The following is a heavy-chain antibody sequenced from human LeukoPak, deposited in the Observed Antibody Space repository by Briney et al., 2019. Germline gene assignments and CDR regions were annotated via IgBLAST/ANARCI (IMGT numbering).Heavy chain of an antibody. CDR1: GYTLTELS. J-gene: IGHJ3*02. CDR2: INPNSGGT. D-gene: IGHD4-17*01. CDR3: ARDLTTRDAFDI. V-gene: IGHV1-2*02. Sequence: GASVKVSCKVSGYTLTELSMHWVRQAPGQGLEWMGWINPNSGGTNYAQKFQGRVTMTRDTSISTAYMELSRLRSDDTAVYYCARDLTTRDAFDIWGQGTMVTVSS.